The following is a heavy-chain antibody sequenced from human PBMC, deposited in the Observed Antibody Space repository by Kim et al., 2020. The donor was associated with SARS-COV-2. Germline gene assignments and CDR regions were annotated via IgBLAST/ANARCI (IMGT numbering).Heavy chain of an antibody. CDR1: GYTFTNYA. D-gene: IGHD3-10*01. V-gene: IGHV7-4-1*02. Sequence: ASVKVSCKASGYTFTNYAMNWVRQAPGQGLEWMGWINTNTGNPIYAQGFTGRFVFSLHTSVNTAYLQISSLKAEDTAVYYCARDRSGRGWFDPWGQGTLVTVSS. CDR2: INTNTGNP. CDR3: ARDRSGRGWFDP. J-gene: IGHJ5*02.